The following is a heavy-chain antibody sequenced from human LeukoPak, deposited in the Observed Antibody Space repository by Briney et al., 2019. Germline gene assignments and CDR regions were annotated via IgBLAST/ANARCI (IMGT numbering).Heavy chain of an antibody. V-gene: IGHV3-21*01. CDR2: ISSSSSYI. D-gene: IGHD3-3*01. CDR1: GFTFSSYS. J-gene: IGHJ4*02. CDR3: AREIYDFWSGECDD. Sequence: GGSLRLSCAASGFTFSSYSMNWVRQAPGKGLEWVSSISSSSSYIYYADSVKGRFTISRDNAKNSLYLQMNSLRAEDTAVYYCAREIYDFWSGECDDWGQGTLVTVSS.